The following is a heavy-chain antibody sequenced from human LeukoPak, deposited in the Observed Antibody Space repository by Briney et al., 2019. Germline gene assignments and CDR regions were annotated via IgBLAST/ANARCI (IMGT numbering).Heavy chain of an antibody. CDR2: IYSSGST. CDR1: GASINSGSNY. D-gene: IGHD5-18*01. V-gene: IGHV4-39*07. J-gene: IGHJ3*02. Sequence: SETLSLTCRVSGASINSGSNYWGWIRQPPGKTLEWIGRIYSSGSTYYNPSLKSRVIIMIDRPKNHFSLTLSSLTAADTAGYYCARSDGYGLVVIWGQGTMVTVSS. CDR3: ARSDGYGLVVI.